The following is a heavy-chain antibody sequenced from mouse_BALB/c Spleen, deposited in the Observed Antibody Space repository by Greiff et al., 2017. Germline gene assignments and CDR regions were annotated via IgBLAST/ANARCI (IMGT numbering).Heavy chain of an antibody. CDR2: ISSGGGST. J-gene: IGHJ4*01. Sequence: EVKVVESGGGLVKPGGSLKLSCAASGFAFSSYDMSWVRQTPEKRLEWVAYISSGGGSTYYPDTVKGRFTISRDNAKNTLYLQMSSLKSEDTAMYYCERSYYRYDEGTMDYWGQGTSVTVSS. D-gene: IGHD2-14*01. CDR3: ERSYYRYDEGTMDY. CDR1: GFAFSSYD. V-gene: IGHV5-12-1*01.